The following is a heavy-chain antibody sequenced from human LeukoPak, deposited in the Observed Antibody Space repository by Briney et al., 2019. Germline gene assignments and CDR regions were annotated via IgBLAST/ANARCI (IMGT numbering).Heavy chain of an antibody. Sequence: PGGSLRLSCAASGFTLTFSTYWMHWVRQAPGKGLEWVSVIYSGGSTYYADSVKGRFTISRDNAKNSLYLQMNSLRAEDTAVYYCARDIHYYDSSGPYWGQGTLVAVSS. V-gene: IGHV3-66*01. D-gene: IGHD3-22*01. CDR3: ARDIHYYDSSGPY. J-gene: IGHJ4*02. CDR1: GFTLTFSTYW. CDR2: IYSGGST.